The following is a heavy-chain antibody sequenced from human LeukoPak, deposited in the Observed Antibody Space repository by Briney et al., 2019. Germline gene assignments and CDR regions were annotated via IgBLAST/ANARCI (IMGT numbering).Heavy chain of an antibody. CDR2: ISSSSSYI. V-gene: IGHV3-21*01. CDR1: GFTFISYG. CDR3: ARVGDSSGYIPYFFDY. J-gene: IGHJ4*02. Sequence: PGGSLRLSCAASGFTFISYGMNWVRQAPGKGLEWVSSISSSSSYIHYADSVKGRFTISRDNAKNSLYLQMNSLRAEDTAVYYCARVGDSSGYIPYFFDYWGQGTLVTVSS. D-gene: IGHD3-22*01.